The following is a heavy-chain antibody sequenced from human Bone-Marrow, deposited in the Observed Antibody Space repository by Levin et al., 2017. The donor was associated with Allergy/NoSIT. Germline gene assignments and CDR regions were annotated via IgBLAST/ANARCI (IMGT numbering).Heavy chain of an antibody. CDR1: GGSISSGGYY. Sequence: SETLSLTCTVSGGSISSGGYYWSWIRQHPGKGLEWIGHIYYSGSTYNNPSLKSRVSISVDTSKNQFSLKLSSVTAADTAVYYCAGSIMITFGGVNAFDIWGQGTMVTVSS. V-gene: IGHV4-31*03. CDR2: IYYSGST. CDR3: AGSIMITFGGVNAFDI. J-gene: IGHJ3*02. D-gene: IGHD3-16*01.